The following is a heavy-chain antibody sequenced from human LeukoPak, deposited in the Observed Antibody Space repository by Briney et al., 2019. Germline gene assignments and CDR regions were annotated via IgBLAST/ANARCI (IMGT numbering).Heavy chain of an antibody. CDR3: VRVVGLYYYGSGRTDPAPKFDP. V-gene: IGHV4-61*02. CDR2: IYISGDT. CDR1: GGSISSGNYY. Sequence: KASETLSLTCTVSGGSISSGNYYWAWIRQPAGKGLEWIGRIYISGDTNYNPSLKSRVTISVDTSKNQFSLKLSSVTAADTAVYYCVRVVGLYYYGSGRTDPAPKFDPWGQGTLVTVSS. J-gene: IGHJ5*02. D-gene: IGHD3-10*01.